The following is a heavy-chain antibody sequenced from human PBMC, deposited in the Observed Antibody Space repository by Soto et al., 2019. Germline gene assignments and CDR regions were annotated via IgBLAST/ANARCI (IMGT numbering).Heavy chain of an antibody. CDR1: GFSLSTRGVG. CDR2: LYWDDDE. Sequence: QITLNESGPTLVKPTQTLTLTCTFSGFSLSTRGVGVGWIRQPPGKALEWLALLYWDDDERYSPSLISRLSITKDTSKNQVFLTMTHVDPVDTATYYCAHRPRGFTYFFDYWGQGTLVTVSS. J-gene: IGHJ4*02. CDR3: AHRPRGFTYFFDY. V-gene: IGHV2-5*02.